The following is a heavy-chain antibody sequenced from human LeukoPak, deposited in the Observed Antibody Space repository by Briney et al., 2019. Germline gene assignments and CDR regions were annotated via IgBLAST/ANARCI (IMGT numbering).Heavy chain of an antibody. CDR3: ARLGEGEAAAAFDY. J-gene: IGHJ4*02. V-gene: IGHV1-18*01. CDR2: ISAYNGNT. D-gene: IGHD6-13*01. Sequence: ASVKVSCKASGYTFTSYGISWVRQAPGQGLEWMGGISAYNGNTNYAQKLQGRVTMTTDTSTSTAYMELRSLRSDDTAVYYCARLGEGEAAAAFDYWGQGTLVTVSS. CDR1: GYTFTSYG.